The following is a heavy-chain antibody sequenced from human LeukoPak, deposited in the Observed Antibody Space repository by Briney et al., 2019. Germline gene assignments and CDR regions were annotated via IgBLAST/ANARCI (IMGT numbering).Heavy chain of an antibody. V-gene: IGHV3-11*01. CDR1: GFTFSDYY. J-gene: IGHJ1*01. Sequence: GRSLRPSCAASGFTFSDYYMSWIRQAPGKGLERVSYISSSGSTIYYADSVKGRFTISRDNAKNSLYLQMNSLRAEDTAVYYCARDQNYYDSSVWFQHWGQGTLVTVSS. CDR3: ARDQNYYDSSVWFQH. CDR2: ISSSGSTI. D-gene: IGHD3-22*01.